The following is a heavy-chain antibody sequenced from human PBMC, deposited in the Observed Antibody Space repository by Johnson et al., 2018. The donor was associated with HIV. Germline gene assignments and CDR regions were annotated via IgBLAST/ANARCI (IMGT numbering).Heavy chain of an antibody. CDR2: IKQDGGEK. CDR3: ARDYAGDSSGYYFGAFDI. J-gene: IGHJ3*02. V-gene: IGHV3-7*01. Sequence: VQLVESGGGLVQPGGSLRLSCATSGFTFSSYWMSWVRQAPGKGLDWVANIKQDGGEKYYVDSVKGRFTISRDNAKNSLYLHLNSLRAVDTAVYYCARDYAGDSSGYYFGAFDIWGQGTMVTVSS. D-gene: IGHD3-22*01. CDR1: GFTFSSYW.